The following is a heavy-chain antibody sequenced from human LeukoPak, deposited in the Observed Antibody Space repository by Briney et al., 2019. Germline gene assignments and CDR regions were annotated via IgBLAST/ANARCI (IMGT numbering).Heavy chain of an antibody. D-gene: IGHD2-2*02. CDR1: GYTFTNYA. CDR2: INTNTGNP. V-gene: IGHV7-4-1*02. CDR3: ARGFPHCSSTSCYNAFDI. J-gene: IGHJ3*02. Sequence: ASVKVSCKASGYTFTNYAMNWVRQAPGQGLEWMGWINTNTGNPPYAQGFTGRFVFSLDTSVSTAYLQISSLKAEDTAVYYCARGFPHCSSTSCYNAFDIWGQGTMVAVSS.